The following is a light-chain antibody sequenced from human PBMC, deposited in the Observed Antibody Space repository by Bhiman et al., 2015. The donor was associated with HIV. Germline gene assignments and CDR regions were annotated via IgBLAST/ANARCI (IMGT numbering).Light chain of an antibody. J-gene: IGLJ3*02. CDR2: DVS. CDR3: SSYTSDNTRV. Sequence: QSALTQPASVSGSPGQSITISCTGTSSDVGRYNYVSWYQQHPGKAPKVMIYDVSNRPSGVSNRFSGSKSDNTASLTISGLQAEDEGDYYCSSYTSDNTRVFGGGTKVTVL. V-gene: IGLV2-14*03. CDR1: SSDVGRYNY.